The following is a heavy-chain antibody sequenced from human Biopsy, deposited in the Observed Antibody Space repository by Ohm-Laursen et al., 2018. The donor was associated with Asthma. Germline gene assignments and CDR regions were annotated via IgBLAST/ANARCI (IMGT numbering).Heavy chain of an antibody. J-gene: IGHJ4*02. CDR3: ARDSLGISGTIYWYDW. V-gene: IGHV3-23*01. Sequence: SLRLSCSASGFTFSNYAMSWVRQAPGKGLEWVSSITGSGGFTYYADSVKGRFTISRDNSKNTLYLQMNSLTPDDTAVYFCARDSLGISGTIYWYDWWGQGTLVTVPS. CDR2: ITGSGGFT. D-gene: IGHD1-7*01. CDR1: GFTFSNYA.